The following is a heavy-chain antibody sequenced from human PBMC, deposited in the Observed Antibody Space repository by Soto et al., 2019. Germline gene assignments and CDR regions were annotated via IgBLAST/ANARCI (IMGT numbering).Heavy chain of an antibody. CDR1: GFTFSSYA. Sequence: GGSLRLSCAASGFTFSSYAMSWVRQAPGKGLEWVSAISGSGGSTYYADSVKGRFTISKDNSKNTLDLQMNSRRAEDTAVYYCAKRNRNWFDPWGQGTLVTVSS. V-gene: IGHV3-23*01. J-gene: IGHJ5*02. CDR3: AKRNRNWFDP. D-gene: IGHD1-1*01. CDR2: ISGSGGST.